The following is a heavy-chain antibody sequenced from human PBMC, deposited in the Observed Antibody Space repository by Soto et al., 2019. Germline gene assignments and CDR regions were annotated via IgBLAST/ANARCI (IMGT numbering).Heavy chain of an antibody. CDR2: IIPSLGIA. D-gene: IGHD6-13*01. Sequence: QVQLVQSGAEVKKSGSSVKVSCKASGGTFSSYSFNWVRQAPGQGLEWMGRIIPSLGIANNAQKFQDRVTITADKSTSTAYMELSSLRSEDTAVYYCARDSRSVAAAGYWFEPWGQGTLVTVSS. CDR1: GGTFSSYS. CDR3: ARDSRSVAAAGYWFEP. J-gene: IGHJ5*02. V-gene: IGHV1-69*02.